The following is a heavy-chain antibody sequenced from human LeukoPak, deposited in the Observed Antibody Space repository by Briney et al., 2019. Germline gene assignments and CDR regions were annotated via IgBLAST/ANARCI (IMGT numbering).Heavy chain of an antibody. V-gene: IGHV3-23*01. CDR3: AKGYSRDS. CDR2: ISGSGIDA. CDR1: GFTFSSYA. Sequence: GGSLRLSCAASGFTFSSYAMSWVRQAPGKGREGVSLISGSGIDAYYADSSKGRSTISRDNSKNTLYLQMNSLRVEDTAVYCCAKGYSRDSWGQGNPGHRLL. D-gene: IGHD6-13*01. J-gene: IGHJ5*01.